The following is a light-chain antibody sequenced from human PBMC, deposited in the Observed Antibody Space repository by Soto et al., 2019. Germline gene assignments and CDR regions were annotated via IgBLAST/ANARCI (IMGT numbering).Light chain of an antibody. Sequence: QPVLTQPPSASGTPGQRVTISCSGSISNLGSNFVFWYQQLPGAAPKLLISRNDQRPSGVPDRFSGSKSGTPASLAISGLRSEDGADYHCSAWDDSLRGVVFGGGTKLTVL. CDR3: SAWDDSLRGVV. V-gene: IGLV1-47*01. CDR1: ISNLGSNF. CDR2: RND. J-gene: IGLJ3*02.